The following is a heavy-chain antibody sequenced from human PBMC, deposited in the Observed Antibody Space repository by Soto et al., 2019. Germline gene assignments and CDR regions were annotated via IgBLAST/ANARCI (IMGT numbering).Heavy chain of an antibody. CDR1: GFTFSNYW. D-gene: IGHD3-16*02. V-gene: IGHV3-7*03. Sequence: PGGSLRLSCAASGFTFSNYWMSWVRQAPGKGLEWVANIKQDGSEIYYVDSVKGRFTISRDNAKNSLYLQMNSLRAEDTAVYYCASGYRDYFDYWGQGTLVTVSS. CDR2: IKQDGSEI. J-gene: IGHJ4*02. CDR3: ASGYRDYFDY.